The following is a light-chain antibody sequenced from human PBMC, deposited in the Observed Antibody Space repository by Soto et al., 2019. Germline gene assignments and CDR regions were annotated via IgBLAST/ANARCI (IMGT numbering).Light chain of an antibody. CDR1: QSVYSN. Sequence: EFVFTQSPGTVSLSPGEGATLSCMASQSVYSNVAWYQQKPGQAPRILIYGASTRATGIPARFSGSGSETEFTLTISSLKSEDFAVYYCQQYNNWHLTFGKGTKVDIK. J-gene: IGKJ1*01. CDR2: GAS. CDR3: QQYNNWHLT. V-gene: IGKV3-15*01.